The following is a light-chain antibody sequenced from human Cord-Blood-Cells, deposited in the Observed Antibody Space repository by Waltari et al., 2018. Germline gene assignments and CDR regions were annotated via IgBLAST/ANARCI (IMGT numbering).Light chain of an antibody. CDR3: QQSYSTPLT. CDR1: QSISSY. V-gene: IGKV1-39*01. J-gene: IGKJ3*01. Sequence: DIQMTQSQSSLSASVGDRVTITCRASQSISSYLNWYQQKPGKAPKLLIYAASSLQSGVPSRFSGSGSGTDFTLTISSLQHEDFATYYCQQSYSTPLTFGPGTKVDIK. CDR2: AAS.